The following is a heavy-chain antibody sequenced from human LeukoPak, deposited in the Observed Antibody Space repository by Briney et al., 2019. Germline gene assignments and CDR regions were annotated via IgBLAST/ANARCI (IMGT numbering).Heavy chain of an antibody. D-gene: IGHD3-10*01. CDR1: GFTFRSTW. Sequence: GGSLRLSCAAPGFTFRSTWMHWVRQAPGKGLVWVSRIHSDGRSTDYADSVKGRFTISRDNAKNTLNLQMNSLRAEDTAVYYCARDPRGGTLDYWGQGALVTVSS. J-gene: IGHJ4*02. CDR3: ARDPRGGTLDY. CDR2: IHSDGRST. V-gene: IGHV3-74*01.